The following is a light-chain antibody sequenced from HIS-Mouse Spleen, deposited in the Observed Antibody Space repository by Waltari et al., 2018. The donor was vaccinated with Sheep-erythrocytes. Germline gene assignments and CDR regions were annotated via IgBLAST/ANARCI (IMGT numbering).Light chain of an antibody. Sequence: QSALTQPRSVSGSPGQSVTISCTGTSRDVGGSNYVPWYQQHPGKAPKLMISDVSKRPSGVPDRFSGSKSGNTASLTISGLQAEDEADYYCCSYAGSSTPWVFGGGTKLTVL. CDR3: CSYAGSSTPWV. V-gene: IGLV2-11*01. CDR2: DVS. J-gene: IGLJ3*02. CDR1: SRDVGGSNY.